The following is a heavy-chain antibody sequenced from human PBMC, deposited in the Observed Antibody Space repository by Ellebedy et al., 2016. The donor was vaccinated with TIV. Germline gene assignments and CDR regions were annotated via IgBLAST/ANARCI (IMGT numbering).Heavy chain of an antibody. CDR3: ARGDYGYDDNY. CDR2: IKQDGSAK. V-gene: IGHV3-7*04. Sequence: GGSLRLXXTASGFTFTTYWMSWVRQAPGKGLEWVANIKQDGSAKFYVDSVKGRFTISRDNAKNSLYLQMNSLRAEDTALYYCARGDYGYDDNYWGQGTLVTVSS. D-gene: IGHD4-17*01. CDR1: GFTFTTYW. J-gene: IGHJ4*02.